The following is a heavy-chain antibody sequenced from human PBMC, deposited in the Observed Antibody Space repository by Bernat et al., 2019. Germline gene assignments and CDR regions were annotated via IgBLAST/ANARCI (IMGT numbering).Heavy chain of an antibody. J-gene: IGHJ4*02. Sequence: QVTLKESGPVLVKPTETLTLACTVSGFSLSSARMSVSWIRQPPGKALEWLAQIFSNDGKSYSTSLKSRLTISKDTSKSQVVLTMTNVDPVDTATYYCARIRFLEWLFPYFDYWGQGILVTVSS. D-gene: IGHD3-3*01. CDR2: IFSNDGK. CDR1: GFSLSSARMS. CDR3: ARIRFLEWLFPYFDY. V-gene: IGHV2-26*01.